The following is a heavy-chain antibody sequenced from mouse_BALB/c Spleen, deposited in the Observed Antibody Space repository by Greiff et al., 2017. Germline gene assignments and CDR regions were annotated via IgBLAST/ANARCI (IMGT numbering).Heavy chain of an antibody. CDR1: GYTFTSYW. D-gene: IGHD2-1*01. V-gene: IGHV1S22*01. CDR2: IYPGSGST. J-gene: IGHJ3*01. CDR3: ARNYGNYLAY. Sequence: LQQPGSELVRPGASVKLSCKASGYTFTSYWMHWVKQRPGQGLEWIGNIYPGSGSTNYDEKFKSKATITADTSSNTAYLQLSSLTSEDTAVYYCARNYGNYLAYWGQGTLVTVSA.